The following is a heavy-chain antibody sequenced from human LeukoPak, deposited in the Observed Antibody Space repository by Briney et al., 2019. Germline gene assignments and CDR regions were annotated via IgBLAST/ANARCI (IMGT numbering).Heavy chain of an antibody. V-gene: IGHV3-23*01. CDR3: AKFGDSSAWYAFFDY. D-gene: IGHD6-19*01. CDR2: VSSSGGVT. J-gene: IGHJ4*02. CDR1: GFTFSSYA. Sequence: GGSLRLSGAASGFTFSSYAMSWVRQAPGKGLEWVADVSSSGGVTYYADSVRGRFTISRDYSKNTLYLQMNSLRTGDTAVYYCAKFGDSSAWYAFFDYWGQGTLVTVSS.